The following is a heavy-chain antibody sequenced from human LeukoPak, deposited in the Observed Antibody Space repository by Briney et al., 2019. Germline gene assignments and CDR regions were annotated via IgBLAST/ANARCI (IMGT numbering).Heavy chain of an antibody. CDR1: GFTVSSNY. D-gene: IGHD1-26*01. Sequence: PGGSLRLSCAASGFTVSSNYMSWVRQAPGKGLEWVSIIYSGGGTYYADSVKGRFTISRDNAKNSLYLQMNSLRAEDTAVYYCARDLTVGPTTDYFDYWGQGTLVTVSS. J-gene: IGHJ4*02. CDR3: ARDLTVGPTTDYFDY. V-gene: IGHV3-66*01. CDR2: IYSGGGT.